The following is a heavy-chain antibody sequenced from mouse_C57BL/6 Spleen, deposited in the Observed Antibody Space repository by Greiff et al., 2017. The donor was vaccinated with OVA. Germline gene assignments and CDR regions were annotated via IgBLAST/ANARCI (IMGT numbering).Heavy chain of an antibody. D-gene: IGHD1-1*01. V-gene: IGHV14-4*01. Sequence: EVKLVESGAELVRPGASVKLSCTASGFNIKDDYMHWVKQRPEQGLEWIGWIDPENGDTEYASKFQGKATITADTSSNTAYLQLSSLTSEDTAVYYCATGRYGSSLAWFAYWGQGTLVTVSA. J-gene: IGHJ3*01. CDR2: IDPENGDT. CDR1: GFNIKDDY. CDR3: ATGRYGSSLAWFAY.